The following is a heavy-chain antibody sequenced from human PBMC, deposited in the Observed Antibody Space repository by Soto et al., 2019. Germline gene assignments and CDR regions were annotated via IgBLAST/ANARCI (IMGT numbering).Heavy chain of an antibody. Sequence: KASETPSLTCTVSGVSISSYFWSWIRQPPGRGLEWIGYTYHRGSTNYSPSLKSRVAISLDTSENQFSLKVNSVTAADTAVYYCARIGGYHGPLDYWGQGTPVTVSS. V-gene: IGHV4-59*01. CDR1: GVSISSYF. CDR2: TYHRGST. J-gene: IGHJ4*02. CDR3: ARIGGYHGPLDY. D-gene: IGHD3-16*02.